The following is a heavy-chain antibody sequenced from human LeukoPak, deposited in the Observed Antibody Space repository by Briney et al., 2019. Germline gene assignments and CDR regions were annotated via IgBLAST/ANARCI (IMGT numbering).Heavy chain of an antibody. Sequence: PGGSLRLSCAASGFTFSSYSMNWVRQAPGKGLEWVSYISSSSSTIYYADSVKGRFTISRDNAKNSLYLQMNSLRAEDTAVYYCARLLGATDYWGQGTLVTVSS. D-gene: IGHD3-10*01. V-gene: IGHV3-48*04. CDR3: ARLLGATDY. CDR1: GFTFSSYS. J-gene: IGHJ4*02. CDR2: ISSSSSTI.